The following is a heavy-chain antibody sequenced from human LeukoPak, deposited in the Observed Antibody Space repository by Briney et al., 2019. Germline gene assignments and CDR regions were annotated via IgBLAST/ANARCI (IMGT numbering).Heavy chain of an antibody. CDR1: GFTFSTYT. Sequence: PGGCLRLSCAASGFTFSTYTMNWVRQAPGKGLEWVSSITTSSSYIYYADSVKGRFTISRDNAKNSLYLQMNSLRAEDTAVYYCARHVVALGFDYWGQGTLVTVSS. CDR3: ARHVVALGFDY. J-gene: IGHJ4*02. V-gene: IGHV3-21*01. CDR2: ITTSSSYI. D-gene: IGHD3-22*01.